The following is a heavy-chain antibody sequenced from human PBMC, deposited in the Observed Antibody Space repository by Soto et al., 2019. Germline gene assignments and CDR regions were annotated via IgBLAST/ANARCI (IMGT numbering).Heavy chain of an antibody. CDR2: IYHSVST. CDR1: GGSISSGGYS. J-gene: IGHJ4*02. D-gene: IGHD6-25*01. Sequence: PSETLSLTCAVSGGSISSGGYSWSWIRQPPGKGLEWIGYIYHSVSTYYNPSLKSRVTISVDKSKNQFSLKLTSVTAADTAVYYCARDKAADWGQGTLVTVSS. CDR3: ARDKAAD. V-gene: IGHV4-30-2*01.